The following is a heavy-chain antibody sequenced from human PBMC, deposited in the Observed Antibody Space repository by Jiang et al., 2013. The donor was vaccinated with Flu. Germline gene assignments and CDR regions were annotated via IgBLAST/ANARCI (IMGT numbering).Heavy chain of an antibody. V-gene: IGHV3-49*04. CDR2: IRSKAYGGTT. CDR1: GFTFGDYA. Sequence: LVQPGRSLRLSCTASGFTFGDYAMSWVRQAPGKGLEWVGFIRSKAYGGTTEYAASVKGRFTISRDDSKSIAYLQMNSLKTEDTAVYYCTTERYYYGSGSYFRYFDYWGQGTLVTVSS. CDR3: TTERYYYGSGSYFRYFDY. D-gene: IGHD3-10*01. J-gene: IGHJ4*02.